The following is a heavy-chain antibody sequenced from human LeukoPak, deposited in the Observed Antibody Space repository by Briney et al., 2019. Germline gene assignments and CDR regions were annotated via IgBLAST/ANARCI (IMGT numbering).Heavy chain of an antibody. J-gene: IGHJ4*02. CDR2: ISGIGGST. Sequence: LSLTCAAPGFTFSTYAMSWVRQAPGKGLGWVTGISGIGGSTYYADSVKGRFTISRDNSKNTLYLQMNSLRAEDTAVYYCARRDYSDSNGYAPLFAHWGQGTLVTVSS. D-gene: IGHD3-22*01. V-gene: IGHV3-23*01. CDR3: ARRDYSDSNGYAPLFAH. CDR1: GFTFSTYA.